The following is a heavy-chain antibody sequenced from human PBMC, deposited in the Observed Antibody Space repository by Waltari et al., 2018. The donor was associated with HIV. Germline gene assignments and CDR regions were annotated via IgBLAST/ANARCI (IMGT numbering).Heavy chain of an antibody. CDR1: GSSIRSGYN. Sequence: QLQLQESVPGLVKPSATLSLTCAGSGSSIRSGYNWGWIRQPPGKGLEWIGSIYHSGSTYYNPSLKSRVTISVDTSKNQFSLKLSSVTAADTAVYYCAREGVAAAGSGFGYWGQGTLVTVSS. D-gene: IGHD6-13*01. CDR3: AREGVAAAGSGFGY. V-gene: IGHV4-38-2*02. CDR2: IYHSGST. J-gene: IGHJ4*02.